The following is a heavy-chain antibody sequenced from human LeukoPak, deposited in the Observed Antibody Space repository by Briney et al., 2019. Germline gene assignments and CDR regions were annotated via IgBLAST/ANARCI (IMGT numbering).Heavy chain of an antibody. CDR3: ARGDSYSSGWYGLMGY. V-gene: IGHV4-59*08. D-gene: IGHD6-19*01. Sequence: SETQSLTCTVSGGSISSYYWSWIRQPPGKGLEWIGYIYYSGSTNYNPSLKSRVTISVDTSKNQFSLKLSSVTAADTAVYYCARGDSYSSGWYGLMGYWGQGTLVTVSS. J-gene: IGHJ4*02. CDR2: IYYSGST. CDR1: GGSISSYY.